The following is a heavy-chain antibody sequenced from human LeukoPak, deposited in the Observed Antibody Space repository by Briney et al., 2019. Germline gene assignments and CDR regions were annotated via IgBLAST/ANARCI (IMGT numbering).Heavy chain of an antibody. CDR2: IYYSGST. CDR3: ARVQGGGYRTADY. D-gene: IGHD6-19*01. CDR1: GGSISSYY. J-gene: IGHJ4*02. Sequence: SETLSLTCTVSGGSISSYYWSWIRQPPGKGLEWIGYIYYSGSTNYNPSLKSRVTISVDTSKNQFSLKLSSVTAADTAMYYCARVQGGGYRTADYWGQGTLVTVSS. V-gene: IGHV4-59*01.